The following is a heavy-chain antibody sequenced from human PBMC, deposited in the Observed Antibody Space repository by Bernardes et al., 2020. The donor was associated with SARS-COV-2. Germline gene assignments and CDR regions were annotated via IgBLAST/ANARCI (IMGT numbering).Heavy chain of an antibody. J-gene: IGHJ3*02. D-gene: IGHD2-21*01. CDR3: AKSLAVSAGFGPFDM. V-gene: IGHV3-23*01. Sequence: GGSLRLSCAASGFTFSTYGMSWVRQAPGKGLEWVSSITESSGGTYYADSVKGRFTISRDDSESTLYLQMNSLRAEDTALYWCAKSLAVSAGFGPFDMWGQGTMVTASS. CDR2: ITESSGGT. CDR1: GFTFSTYG.